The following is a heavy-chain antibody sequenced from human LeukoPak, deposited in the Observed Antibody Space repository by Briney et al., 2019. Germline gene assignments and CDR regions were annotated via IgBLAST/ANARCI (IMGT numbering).Heavy chain of an antibody. V-gene: IGHV1-2*02. CDR3: ARTYYDFWSGYSSPFDY. CDR1: GYTFTCYY. Sequence: ASVKVSCKASGYTFTCYYMHWVRQAPGQGLEWMGWINPNSGGTNYEQKFQGRVTITRDTSISTAYMELSRLRSDDTAVYYCARTYYDFWSGYSSPFDYWGQGTLVTVSS. CDR2: INPNSGGT. J-gene: IGHJ4*02. D-gene: IGHD3-3*01.